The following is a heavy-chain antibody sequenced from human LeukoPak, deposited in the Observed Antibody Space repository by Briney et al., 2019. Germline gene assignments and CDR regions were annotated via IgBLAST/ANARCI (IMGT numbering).Heavy chain of an antibody. CDR3: ARVGGEYYYGSGSYYNWYYFDY. D-gene: IGHD3-10*01. CDR1: GGTFSSYA. V-gene: IGHV1-69*13. CDR2: IIPIFGTA. Sequence: ASVKVSCKASGGTFSSYAISWVRQAPGQGLEWMGGIIPIFGTANYAQKFQGRVTITADESTSTAYMELSSLRSEDTAVYYCARVGGEYYYGSGSYYNWYYFDYWGQGTLVTVSS. J-gene: IGHJ4*02.